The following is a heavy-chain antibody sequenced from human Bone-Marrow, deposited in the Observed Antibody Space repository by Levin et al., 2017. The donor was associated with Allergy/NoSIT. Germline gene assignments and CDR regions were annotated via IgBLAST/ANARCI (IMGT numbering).Heavy chain of an antibody. V-gene: IGHV3-64D*06. Sequence: SCSASGFTFSSYAMHWVRQAPGKGLEYVSAISSNGGSTYYADSVKGRFTISRDNSKNTLYLQMSSLRAEDTAVYYCVKDGGCTGGVCSGDYYYYYYYMDVWGKGTTVTVSS. CDR3: VKDGGCTGGVCSGDYYYYYYYMDV. D-gene: IGHD2-8*02. J-gene: IGHJ6*03. CDR1: GFTFSSYA. CDR2: ISSNGGST.